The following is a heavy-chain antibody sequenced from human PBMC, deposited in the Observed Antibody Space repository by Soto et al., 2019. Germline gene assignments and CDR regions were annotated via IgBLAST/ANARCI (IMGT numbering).Heavy chain of an antibody. V-gene: IGHV3-74*01. CDR3: AKDSWYFDL. CDR2: IDTSGHST. J-gene: IGHJ4*02. CDR1: GFVFTNFW. D-gene: IGHD6-13*01. Sequence: GGSLRLSCEASGFVFTNFWMHWVRHVPGKGLVWVARIDTSGHSTNYAESVKGRFTISRDNAKNTVSLQMNSLRVEDTGVYYCAKDSWYFDLWSQGSQVTVSS.